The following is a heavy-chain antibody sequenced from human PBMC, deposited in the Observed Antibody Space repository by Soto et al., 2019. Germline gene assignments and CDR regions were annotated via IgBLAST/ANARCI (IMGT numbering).Heavy chain of an antibody. CDR2: IIPIFGTA. CDR3: ALWGFRDGNNSKYNYSGMDV. Sequence: VQLVQSGAEVKKPGSSVKLSCKASGGTFNRYTISWVRQAPGQGLGWMGGIIPIFGTANYAQKFQGSVAIIADESKSAAYMELRSLRSEDTAVYYCALWGFRDGNNSKYNYSGMDVWGQGTTVTVSS. CDR1: GGTFNRYT. V-gene: IGHV1-69*01. D-gene: IGHD1-1*01. J-gene: IGHJ6*02.